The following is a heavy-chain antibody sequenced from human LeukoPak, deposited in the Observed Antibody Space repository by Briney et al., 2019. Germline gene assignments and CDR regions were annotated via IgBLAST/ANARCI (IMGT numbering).Heavy chain of an antibody. CDR2: IGSDNKP. CDR1: GFTFSAYA. D-gene: IGHD6-13*01. Sequence: PGGSLRLSCEASGFTFSAYAMTWVRQAPGQGLEWVSSIGSDNKPHYSESVKGRFAISRDNSKSMLFLQLNSLRAEDTALYYCARYRQQLADAFDIWGQGTMVTVSS. J-gene: IGHJ3*02. V-gene: IGHV3-23*05. CDR3: ARYRQQLADAFDI.